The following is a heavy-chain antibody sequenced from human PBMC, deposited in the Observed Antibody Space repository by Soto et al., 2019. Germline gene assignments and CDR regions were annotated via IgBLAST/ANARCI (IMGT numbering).Heavy chain of an antibody. V-gene: IGHV3-33*01. Sequence: QVQLVESGGGVVQPGRSLRLSCAASGFTFRNYGMHWVRQAPGKGLEWVALIWYDVSNTFYTDSVKGRFTISRDNSKSTLHLQMNSLRAEDTAVYYCTRDVSSRYFDLWGRGSLVTVSS. CDR1: GFTFRNYG. J-gene: IGHJ2*01. CDR2: IWYDVSNT. CDR3: TRDVSSRYFDL.